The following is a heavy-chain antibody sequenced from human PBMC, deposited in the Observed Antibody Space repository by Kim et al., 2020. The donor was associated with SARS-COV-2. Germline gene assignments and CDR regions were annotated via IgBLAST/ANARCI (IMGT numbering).Heavy chain of an antibody. Sequence: GGSLRLSCVASGFTFSNYFMHWVRQVPGKGLVWVSRINSDGSNTIYADSVKGRFTISRDNAKNTVYLQMNTLRAEDTAVYYCAKAYTVLDYWGQGTLVTVSS. CDR3: AKAYTVLDY. V-gene: IGHV3-74*01. D-gene: IGHD4-4*01. J-gene: IGHJ4*02. CDR1: GFTFSNYF. CDR2: INSDGSNT.